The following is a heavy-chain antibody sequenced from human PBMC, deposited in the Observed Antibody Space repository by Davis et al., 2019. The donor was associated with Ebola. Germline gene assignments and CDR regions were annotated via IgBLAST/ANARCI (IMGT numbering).Heavy chain of an antibody. CDR2: IYGGGST. D-gene: IGHD2-21*02. V-gene: IGHV3-53*05. J-gene: IGHJ5*02. CDR3: ARAGCGGDCYWGWFDP. Sequence: GESLKISCAVSGFTVSSNYMSWVRQAPGKGLEWVSVIYGGGSTYYADSVRGRFTISRDNSKNTLYLQMNSLRAEDTAVYYCARAGCGGDCYWGWFDPWGQGTLVTVSS. CDR1: GFTVSSNY.